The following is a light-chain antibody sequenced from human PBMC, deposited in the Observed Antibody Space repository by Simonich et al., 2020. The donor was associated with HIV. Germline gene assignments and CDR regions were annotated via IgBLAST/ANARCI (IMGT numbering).Light chain of an antibody. J-gene: IGKJ1*01. V-gene: IGKV3-15*01. Sequence: EIVMTQSPATLSVSPGERATLSCRASQSVSSNLAWYQQKPGQAPRLLIYGASTRATGIPARFSGSGSGTDFTLTLSSLQAEDVAVYYCQQYYSIPPTFGQGTKVEIK. CDR2: GAS. CDR1: QSVSSN. CDR3: QQYYSIPPT.